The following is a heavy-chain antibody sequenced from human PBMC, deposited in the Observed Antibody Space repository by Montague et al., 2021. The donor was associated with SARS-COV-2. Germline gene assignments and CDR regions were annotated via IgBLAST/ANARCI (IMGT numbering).Heavy chain of an antibody. CDR2: IFYRGST. D-gene: IGHD2-2*01. J-gene: IGHJ4*02. V-gene: IGHV4-59*01. Sequence: SETLSLTCTVSGDSLTYFYWSWIRQSPGKGLEWIGNIFYRGSTNYNPSLKSRVTISVDTSKNQFSLSLTSVTATDTAVYYCVRGATRTFDYWGQGTLVTVSS. CDR1: GDSLTYFY. CDR3: VRGATRTFDY.